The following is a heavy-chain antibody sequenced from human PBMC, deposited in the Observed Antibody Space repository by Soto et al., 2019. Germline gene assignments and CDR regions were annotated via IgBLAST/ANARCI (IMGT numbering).Heavy chain of an antibody. J-gene: IGHJ4*02. D-gene: IGHD1-26*01. Sequence: QVQLVESGGGVVQPGRSLRLSCAASGFTFSSYGMHWVRQAPGKGLEWVAVISYDGSNKYYADSVKGRFTISRDNSKNTLYLQMNSLRAEDTAVYYCAKDPEGATPVLGDYWGQGTLVTVSS. CDR3: AKDPEGATPVLGDY. V-gene: IGHV3-30*18. CDR2: ISYDGSNK. CDR1: GFTFSSYG.